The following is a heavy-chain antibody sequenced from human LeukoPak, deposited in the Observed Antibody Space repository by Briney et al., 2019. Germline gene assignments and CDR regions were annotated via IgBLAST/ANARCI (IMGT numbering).Heavy chain of an antibody. CDR3: ARDRPDSYGYDAFDI. Sequence: NPSETLSLTCTVSGVSISSYYWSWIRQPPGKGLEWIGYIYYSGSTNYNPSLKSRVTISVDTSKNQFSLKLSSVTAADTAVYYCARDRPDSYGYDAFDIWGQGTMVTVSS. CDR2: IYYSGST. D-gene: IGHD5-18*01. CDR1: GVSISSYY. J-gene: IGHJ3*02. V-gene: IGHV4-59*01.